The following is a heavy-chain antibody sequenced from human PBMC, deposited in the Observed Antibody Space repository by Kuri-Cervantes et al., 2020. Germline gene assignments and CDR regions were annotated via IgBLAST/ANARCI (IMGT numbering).Heavy chain of an antibody. CDR1: GFTFSTSS. D-gene: IGHD3-3*01. CDR3: ARGWSGLTY. Sequence: GESLKISCAASGFTFSTSSMNWVRQAPGKGLEWISYISRSSSAIYYADSVKGRFTISRDNAKNSVYLQMNSLRVEDTAVYFCARGWSGLTYWGQGTLVTVSS. V-gene: IGHV3-48*04. J-gene: IGHJ4*02. CDR2: ISRSSSAI.